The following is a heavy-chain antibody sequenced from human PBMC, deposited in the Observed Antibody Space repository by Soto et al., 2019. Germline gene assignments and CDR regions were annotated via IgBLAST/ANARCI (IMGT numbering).Heavy chain of an antibody. J-gene: IGHJ4*02. CDR2: IYSGGST. CDR1: GFTVNNNY. CDR3: ARGLGTTGYYYGLDF. V-gene: IGHV3-66*01. D-gene: IGHD3-22*01. Sequence: EVQLVESGGGLVQPGGSLRLSCAASGFTVNNNYMSWVRQDPGKGLEWVSIIYSGGSTYYADSVKGRFSTSRDISKNMLFLQMNSLIAEDTAVYYCARGLGTTGYYYGLDFWGQGTLVTVSS.